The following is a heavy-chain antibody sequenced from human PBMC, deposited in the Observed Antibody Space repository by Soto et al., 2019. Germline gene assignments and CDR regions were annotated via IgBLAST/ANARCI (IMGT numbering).Heavy chain of an antibody. Sequence: SETLSLTCTVSGGSVSSGSHYWSWIRQPPGKRLEWVGYVYYSGSTNYNTSLQSRVTISVDTSKNQFSLKMNSVTAAETAVYYCARGHDFWSGFSYFDYWGQGTLVTVSS. CDR2: VYYSGST. J-gene: IGHJ4*02. D-gene: IGHD3-3*01. CDR1: GGSVSSGSHY. V-gene: IGHV4-61*01. CDR3: ARGHDFWSGFSYFDY.